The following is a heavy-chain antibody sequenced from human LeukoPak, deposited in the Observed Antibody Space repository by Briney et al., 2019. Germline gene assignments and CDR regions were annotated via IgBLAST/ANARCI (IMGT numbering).Heavy chain of an antibody. V-gene: IGHV4-38-2*02. CDR2: IYHSGST. CDR1: GYSISSGYY. CDR3: ARGPTTVTRAFDY. J-gene: IGHJ4*02. D-gene: IGHD4-17*01. Sequence: PSETLSLTCTISGYSISSGYYWGWIRQPPGKGLEWIGSIYHSGSTYYNPSLKSRVTISVDTSKTQFSLKLTSVTAADTAVHYCARGPTTVTRAFDYWGQGTLVTVSS.